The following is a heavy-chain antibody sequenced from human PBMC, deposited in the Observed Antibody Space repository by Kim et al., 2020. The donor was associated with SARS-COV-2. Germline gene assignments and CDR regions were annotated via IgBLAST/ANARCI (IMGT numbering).Heavy chain of an antibody. D-gene: IGHD5-12*01. CDR1: GFTFDDHG. Sequence: GGSLRLSCAASGFTFDDHGMSWVRQGPGKGLEWVSGINWNGASIGYADSVKGRFTISRDNAEKSLFLEMNSLRAEDMALYYCARGSGFSGYDPGAYYYYYALDVWGQGTPVTVSS. V-gene: IGHV3-20*04. CDR2: INWNGASI. J-gene: IGHJ6*02. CDR3: ARGSGFSGYDPGAYYYYYALDV.